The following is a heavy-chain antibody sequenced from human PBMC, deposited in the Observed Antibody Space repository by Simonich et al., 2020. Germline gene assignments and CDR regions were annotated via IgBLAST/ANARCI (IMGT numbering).Heavy chain of an antibody. D-gene: IGHD2-15*01. V-gene: IGHV3-33*01. CDR2: IWYDGSKK. CDR3: ARDRYCSSGSCYYFDY. Sequence: QVQLVESGGGVVQPGRSLRLSCAASGFTFSSYGMHGVRQAPGKGQEWVAVIWYDGSKKYYADSVKGRFTISRDNSKNTLYLQMNSLRAEDTAVYYCARDRYCSSGSCYYFDYWGQGTLVTVSS. J-gene: IGHJ4*02. CDR1: GFTFSSYG.